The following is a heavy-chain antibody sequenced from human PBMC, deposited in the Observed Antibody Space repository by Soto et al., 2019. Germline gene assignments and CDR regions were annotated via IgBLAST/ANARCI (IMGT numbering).Heavy chain of an antibody. V-gene: IGHV3-30*18. CDR3: AKDMNLRQFITPGFDP. J-gene: IGHJ5*02. D-gene: IGHD1-20*01. CDR2: ISYDGSNK. CDR1: GFTFSSYG. Sequence: PGGSLRLSCAASGFTFSSYGMHWVRQAPGKGLEWVAVISYDGSNKYYADSVKGRFTISRDNSKNTLYLQMNSLRAEDTAVYYCAKDMNLRQFITPGFDPWGQGTLVTVSS.